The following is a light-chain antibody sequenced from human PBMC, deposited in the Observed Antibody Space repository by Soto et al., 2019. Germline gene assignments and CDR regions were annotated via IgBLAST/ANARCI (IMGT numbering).Light chain of an antibody. J-gene: IGKJ3*01. V-gene: IGKV3-20*01. CDR2: TAT. CDR1: QSIYINS. Sequence: EIVLTQSPGTLSLSPGERATLSCRASQSIYINSLAWYQHKRGQAPSLLIYTATVRATAVPDRFNGSGSGTDFALTISRLEPEDSAMYYCKQYGDSPFAFGPGAKLDVK. CDR3: KQYGDSPFA.